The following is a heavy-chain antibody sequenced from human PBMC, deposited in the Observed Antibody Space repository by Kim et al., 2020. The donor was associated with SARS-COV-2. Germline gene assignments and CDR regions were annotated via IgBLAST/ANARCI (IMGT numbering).Heavy chain of an antibody. Sequence: ASVKVSCKASGYTFTGSYIHWVRQAPGQGLEWMGWINPNGGDTNYVRKFQDRVTMTADTSINLAYLDLSRLTSDDTAVYYCARYGSGSHPSYYFDFWGQG. D-gene: IGHD3-10*01. V-gene: IGHV1-2*02. CDR3: ARYGSGSHPSYYFDF. J-gene: IGHJ4*02. CDR1: GYTFTGSY. CDR2: INPNGGDT.